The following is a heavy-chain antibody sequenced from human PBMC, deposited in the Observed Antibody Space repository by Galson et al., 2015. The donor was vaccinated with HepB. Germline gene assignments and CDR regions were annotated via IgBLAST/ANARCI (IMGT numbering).Heavy chain of an antibody. J-gene: IGHJ4*02. CDR3: ARDYVPMLVDTAMGLDY. V-gene: IGHV3-33*01. CDR2: IWYDGSNK. CDR1: GFTFSSYG. Sequence: SLRLSCAASGFTFSSYGMHWVRQAPGKGLEWVAVIWYDGSNKYYADSVKGRFTISRDNSKNTLYLQMNSLRAEDTAVYYCARDYVPMLVDTAMGLDYWGQGTLVTVSS. D-gene: IGHD5-18*01.